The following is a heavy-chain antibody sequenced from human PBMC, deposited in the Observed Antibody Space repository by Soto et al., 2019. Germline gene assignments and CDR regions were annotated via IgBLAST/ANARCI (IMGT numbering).Heavy chain of an antibody. V-gene: IGHV3-33*01. J-gene: IGHJ2*01. CDR1: GFTFSSYG. Sequence: GGSLRLSCAASGFTFSSYGMHWVRQAPGKGLEWVAFICYDGSNKYCAYSVKVRFTISIDNSKNTLYLQMNSLRAEDTAVYYCARDFIAVAGTADFDXWGRGTLVTVSX. CDR2: ICYDGSNK. CDR3: ARDFIAVAGTADFDX. D-gene: IGHD6-19*01.